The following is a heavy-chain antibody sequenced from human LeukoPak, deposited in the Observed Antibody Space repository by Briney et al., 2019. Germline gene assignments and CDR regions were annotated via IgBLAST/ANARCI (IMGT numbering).Heavy chain of an antibody. D-gene: IGHD5-12*01. CDR2: ISNSGST. V-gene: IGHV4-59*01. J-gene: IGHJ6*03. Sequence: SETLSLTCTVSGGSISSYFWSWIRQPPGKGLEWVAYISNSGSTNYNPSLKSRVTISVDTSKNQFSLKLTSVTSADTAVYYCARAQYSGYPIRYYYYMDVWGKGTTVTVSS. CDR1: GGSISSYF. CDR3: ARAQYSGYPIRYYYYMDV.